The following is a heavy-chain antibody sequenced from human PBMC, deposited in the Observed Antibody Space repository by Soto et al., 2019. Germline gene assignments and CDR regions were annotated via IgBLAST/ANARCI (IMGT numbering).Heavy chain of an antibody. CDR3: AKVVVVPAISGNYYFDY. Sequence: PGGSLRLSCAASGFTFNSYAMSWVRQAPGKGLEWVSAISGSDGSTYYADSVKGRFTISRDNSKNTLYLQMNSLRAEDTAVYYCAKVVVVPAISGNYYFDYWGQGTLVTVSS. D-gene: IGHD2-15*01. J-gene: IGHJ4*02. CDR1: GFTFNSYA. CDR2: ISGSDGST. V-gene: IGHV3-23*01.